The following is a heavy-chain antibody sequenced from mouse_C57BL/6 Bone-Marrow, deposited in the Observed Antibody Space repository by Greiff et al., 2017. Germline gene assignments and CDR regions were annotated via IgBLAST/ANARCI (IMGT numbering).Heavy chain of an antibody. Sequence: QVQLQQSGAELVRPGASVKLSCKASGYTFTDYYINWVKQRPGQGLEWIARIYPGSGNTSYNEKFKGKATLTADKSSSTAYMQLSSLTSEDSAVDFGAREGWLLLFAYWGQGTLVTVSA. D-gene: IGHD2-3*01. J-gene: IGHJ3*01. V-gene: IGHV1-76*01. CDR3: AREGWLLLFAY. CDR2: IYPGSGNT. CDR1: GYTFTDYY.